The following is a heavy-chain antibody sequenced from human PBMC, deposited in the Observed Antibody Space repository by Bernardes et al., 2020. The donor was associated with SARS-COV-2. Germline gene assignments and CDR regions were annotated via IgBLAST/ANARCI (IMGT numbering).Heavy chain of an antibody. D-gene: IGHD4-17*01. J-gene: IGHJ4*02. CDR1: GGSISSSGYY. V-gene: IGHV4-39*01. CDR2: IYYSGTT. CDR3: ASHKTLRTLDY. Sequence: SETLSLTCTVSGGSISSSGYYWGWIRQPPGKGLESIGTIYYSGTTYYNPSLKSRVMISADTSKNQFSLKLNSVTAADTAVYYCASHKTLRTLDYWGQGILVSVSS.